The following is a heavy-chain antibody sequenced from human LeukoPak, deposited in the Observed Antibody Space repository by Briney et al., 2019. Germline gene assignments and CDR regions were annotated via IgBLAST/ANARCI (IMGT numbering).Heavy chain of an antibody. Sequence: GGSLRLSCTVSGFTFSSYAMHWVRQAPGKGLEWVAVISYDGSNKYYADSVKGRFTISRDNSKNTLYLQMNSLRAEDTAVYYCVGELTGFDYWGQGTLVTVSS. D-gene: IGHD1-26*01. J-gene: IGHJ4*02. CDR1: GFTFSSYA. CDR3: VGELTGFDY. CDR2: ISYDGSNK. V-gene: IGHV3-30*04.